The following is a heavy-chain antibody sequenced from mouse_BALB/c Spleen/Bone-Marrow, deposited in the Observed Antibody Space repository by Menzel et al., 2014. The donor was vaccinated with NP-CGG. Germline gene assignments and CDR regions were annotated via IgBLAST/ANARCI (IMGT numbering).Heavy chain of an antibody. CDR2: IDAANGNS. Sequence: EVMLVESGAELVKPGASVKLTCTGSGFNIKDTYMHWVKQRPEQGLEWIGRIDAANGNSKYDPKFQGKSTITADTSSNTGYPQLSSLTSEDTAVYYCARYGYWGQGTSVTVSS. D-gene: IGHD1-1*02. CDR3: ARYGY. J-gene: IGHJ4*01. CDR1: GFNIKDTY. V-gene: IGHV14-3*02.